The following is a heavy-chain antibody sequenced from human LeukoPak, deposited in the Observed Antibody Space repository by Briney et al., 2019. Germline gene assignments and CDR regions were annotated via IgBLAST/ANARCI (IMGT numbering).Heavy chain of an antibody. Sequence: TGGSLRLSCVASGLPVNSHYMSWVRQAPGKGLECVSAIYSGGATYYADSVKGRFTVSRDDSKNTLYLQMYRLRAEDTPMYYCVSQKWLYAFDIWGQGTMVTVSS. CDR3: VSQKWLYAFDI. J-gene: IGHJ3*02. CDR1: GLPVNSHY. D-gene: IGHD5-24*01. CDR2: IYSGGAT. V-gene: IGHV3-53*01.